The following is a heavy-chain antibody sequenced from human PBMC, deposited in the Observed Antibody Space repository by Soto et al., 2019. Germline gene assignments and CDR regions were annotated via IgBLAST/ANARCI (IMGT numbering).Heavy chain of an antibody. CDR3: ARDLGGWPDY. CDR2: INAGNGNT. V-gene: IGHV1-3*01. J-gene: IGHJ4*02. D-gene: IGHD2-15*01. CDR1: GGAFSSYT. Sequence: ASVKVSCKASGGAFSSYTISWVRQAPGQRLEWMGWINAGNGNTKYSQKFQGRVTITRDTSASTAYMELSSLRSEDTAVYYCARDLGGWPDYWGQGTLVTVSS.